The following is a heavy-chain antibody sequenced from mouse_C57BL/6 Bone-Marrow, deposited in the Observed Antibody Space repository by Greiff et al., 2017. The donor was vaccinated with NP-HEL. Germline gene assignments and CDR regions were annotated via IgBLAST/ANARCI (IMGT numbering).Heavy chain of an antibody. CDR1: GYSFTGYF. V-gene: IGHV1-20*01. J-gene: IGHJ4*01. D-gene: IGHD1-1*01. CDR2: INPYNGDT. Sequence: VQLKESGPELVKPGDSVKISCKASGYSFTGYFMNWVMQSHGKSLEWIGRINPYNGDTFYNQKFKGKATLTVDKSSSTAHMELRSLTSEDSAVYYCAWDYYGRRAMDYWGQGTSVTVSS. CDR3: AWDYYGRRAMDY.